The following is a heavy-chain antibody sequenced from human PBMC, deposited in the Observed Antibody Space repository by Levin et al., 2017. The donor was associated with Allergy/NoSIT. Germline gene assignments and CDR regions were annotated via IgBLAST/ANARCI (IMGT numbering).Heavy chain of an antibody. CDR2: ISGSGGST. V-gene: IGHV3-23*01. CDR3: AKRALEYCSGGSCYFFDY. CDR1: GFTFSSYA. Sequence: TGGSLRLSCAASGFTFSSYAMSWVRQAPGKGLEWVAAISGSGGSTYYADSVKGRFTISRDNSKNTLYLQMNSLRAEDTAVYYCAKRALEYCSGGSCYFFDYWGQGTLVTVSS. D-gene: IGHD2-15*01. J-gene: IGHJ4*02.